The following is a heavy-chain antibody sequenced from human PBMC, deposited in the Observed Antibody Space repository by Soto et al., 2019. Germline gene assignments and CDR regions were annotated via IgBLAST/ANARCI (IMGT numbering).Heavy chain of an antibody. Sequence: EVQLLESGGGLVQPGGSRDLSLAAPGFTFSGKPRTWFRQPPGRGREWVSAISGSGGSTYYADSVKGRFTISRDNSKNTLYLQMNSLRAEDTAVYYCAKDQGDGDPFPRYWGQGTLVTVSS. V-gene: IGHV3-23*01. CDR3: AKDQGDGDPFPRY. CDR1: GFTFSGKP. D-gene: IGHD4-17*01. CDR2: ISGSGGST. J-gene: IGHJ4*02.